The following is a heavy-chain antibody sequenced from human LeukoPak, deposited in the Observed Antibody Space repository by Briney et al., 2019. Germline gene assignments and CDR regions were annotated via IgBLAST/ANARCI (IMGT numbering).Heavy chain of an antibody. CDR2: IYPGDSDT. CDR3: ARNIRASYSGSPLHFDY. V-gene: IGHV5-51*01. CDR1: GYSFTSYW. J-gene: IGHJ4*02. D-gene: IGHD1-26*01. Sequence: GESLKISCKGSGYSFTSYWIGWVRQMPGKGLEWMGIIYPGDSDTRYSPSFQGQVTISADKSISTAYLQWSSLKASDTAMYYCARNIRASYSGSPLHFDYWGQGTLVTVSS.